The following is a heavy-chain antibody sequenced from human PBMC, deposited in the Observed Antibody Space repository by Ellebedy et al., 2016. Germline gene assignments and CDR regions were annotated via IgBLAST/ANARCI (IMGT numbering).Heavy chain of an antibody. Sequence: GESLKISCAASGFTISNYWMSWVRQAPGKGLEWVANTKRDGSERFYVDSVKGRLTISRDNSKNTLYLQMDSLRAEDTAVFYCARARSHCSGGNCDRSIDYWGQGTRVTVSS. J-gene: IGHJ4*02. CDR1: GFTISNYW. D-gene: IGHD2-15*01. CDR2: TKRDGSER. CDR3: ARARSHCSGGNCDRSIDY. V-gene: IGHV3-7*02.